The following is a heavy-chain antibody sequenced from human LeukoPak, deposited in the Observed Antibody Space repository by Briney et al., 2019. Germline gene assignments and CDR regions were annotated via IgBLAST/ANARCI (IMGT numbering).Heavy chain of an antibody. CDR1: GYTYNIYG. CDR3: ARSGIPPNFDY. V-gene: IGHV1-18*04. Sequence: GASVKVSCKASGYTYNIYGTSWVRQALGQGLEWMGWITAYTGDTNYSPKFRGRVTMTTDTSTRTAYMELRSLRSDDTAVYYCARSGIPPNFDYWGQGTLVTVSS. J-gene: IGHJ4*02. D-gene: IGHD2-21*01. CDR2: ITAYTGDT.